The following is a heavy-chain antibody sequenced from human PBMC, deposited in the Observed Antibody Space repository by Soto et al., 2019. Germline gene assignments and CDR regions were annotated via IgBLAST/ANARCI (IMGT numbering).Heavy chain of an antibody. J-gene: IGHJ6*02. CDR3: ARSSGRRHVFTFDYGLDV. CDR1: GFSVGDNY. V-gene: IGHV3-11*06. CDR2: SSSSGGYT. Sequence: QAQLVESGGGLVEPGGSLRLSCAASGFSVGDNYMTWIRQAPGKGLEWLSYSSSSGGYTNYADSVKGRFTISRDNAKNSLYLQMDSLRAEDTAVYFCARSSGRRHVFTFDYGLDVWGQGTTVTVSS. D-gene: IGHD3-16*01.